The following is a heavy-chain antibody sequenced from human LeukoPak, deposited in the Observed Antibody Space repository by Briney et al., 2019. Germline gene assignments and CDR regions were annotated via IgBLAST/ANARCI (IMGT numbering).Heavy chain of an antibody. CDR1: GFTFSSSG. V-gene: IGHV3-30*02. CDR2: IRYDGSNE. CDR3: AKALYSSSWYGDY. Sequence: PGGSLRLSCAASGFTFSSSGMHWVRQAPGKGLEWVAFIRYDGSNEYYADSVKGRFTISRDNSKSTLYLQMNSLRAEDTAVYYCAKALYSSSWYGDYWGQGTLVTVSS. J-gene: IGHJ4*02. D-gene: IGHD6-13*01.